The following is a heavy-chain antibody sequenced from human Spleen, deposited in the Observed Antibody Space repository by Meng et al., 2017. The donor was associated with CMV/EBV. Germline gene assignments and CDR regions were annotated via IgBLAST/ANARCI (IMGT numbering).Heavy chain of an antibody. D-gene: IGHD3-16*01. CDR1: DYVSSGSRF. CDR2: VSYTGNT. V-gene: IGHV4-61*01. CDR3: ARSSGGAMTSYNYFDP. Sequence: DYVSSGSRFWTWIRQPPGKGLEWIGYVSYTGNTNYNPSLKSRVTISVDTSRNQFSLRLNSVIAADTAVYYCARSSGGAMTSYNYFDPWGQGALVTVSS. J-gene: IGHJ5*02.